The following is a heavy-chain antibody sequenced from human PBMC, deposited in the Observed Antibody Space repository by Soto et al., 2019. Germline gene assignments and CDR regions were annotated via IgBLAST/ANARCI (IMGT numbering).Heavy chain of an antibody. CDR3: TRPGLIAAAGPVYYYYYGMDV. CDR1: GFSFGSYE. D-gene: IGHD6-13*01. J-gene: IGHJ6*02. V-gene: IGHV3-30*04. Sequence: PGGSLRLSCAGSGFSFGSYEMHWVPQAPGKGLEWVTFTSYDGSINYYADSVKGRFTISRDDSKNTAYLQMNSLKTEDTAVYYCTRPGLIAAAGPVYYYYYGMDVWGQGTTVTVSS. CDR2: TSYDGSIN.